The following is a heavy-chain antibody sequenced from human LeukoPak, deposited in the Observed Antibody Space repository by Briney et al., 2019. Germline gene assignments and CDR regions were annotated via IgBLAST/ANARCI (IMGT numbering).Heavy chain of an antibody. Sequence: SETLSLTCTVSGGSISSGDYYWSWIRQPPGKGLEWIGYIYYSGSTYYNPSLKSRVTISVDTSKNQFSLKLSSVTAADTAVYYCAASSSGYYYDYYYYGMDVWGQGTTVTVSS. CDR2: IYYSGST. CDR1: GGSISSGDYY. CDR3: AASSSGYYYDYYYYGMDV. D-gene: IGHD3-22*01. V-gene: IGHV4-30-4*01. J-gene: IGHJ6*02.